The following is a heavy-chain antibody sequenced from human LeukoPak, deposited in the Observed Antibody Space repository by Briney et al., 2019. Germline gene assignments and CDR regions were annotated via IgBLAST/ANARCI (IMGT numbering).Heavy chain of an antibody. D-gene: IGHD2-21*02. Sequence: PGGSLRLSCAASGFTFSSYSMNWVRQAPGKGLEWVSFISSSSSYIYYADSVKGRFTISRDNAKNSLYLQMNSLRAEDTAVYYCARDRRPHVVVTSNWFDPWGQGTLVTVSS. CDR1: GFTFSSYS. CDR2: ISSSSSYI. J-gene: IGHJ5*02. V-gene: IGHV3-21*01. CDR3: ARDRRPHVVVTSNWFDP.